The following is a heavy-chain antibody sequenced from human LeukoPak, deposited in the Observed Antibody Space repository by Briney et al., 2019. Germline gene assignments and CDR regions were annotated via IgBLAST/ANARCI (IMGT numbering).Heavy chain of an antibody. V-gene: IGHV4-34*01. CDR3: ARGYSSGWYVGWFDP. J-gene: IGHJ5*02. D-gene: IGHD6-19*01. CDR1: GGSFSGYY. Sequence: SGTLSLTCAAYGGSFSGYYWSWIRQPPGKGLEWIGEINHSGSTNYNPSLKSRVTISVDTSKNQFSLKLSSVTAADTAVYYCARGYSSGWYVGWFDPWGQGTLVTVSS. CDR2: INHSGST.